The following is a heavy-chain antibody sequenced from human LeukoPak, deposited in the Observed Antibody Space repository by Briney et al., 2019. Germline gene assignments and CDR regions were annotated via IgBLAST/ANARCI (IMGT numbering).Heavy chain of an antibody. Sequence: PGGSLRLSCSASGFTFRVYDMNWVRQAPGKGLEWVSSISGLSSHIYYGDSVKGRFSISRDNAKNSLYLQMNSLGAEDTAIYYCGRAFPPLRTSSAGDLWGQGTLVTVSS. V-gene: IGHV3-21*01. CDR2: ISGLSSHI. J-gene: IGHJ4*02. CDR3: GRAFPPLRTSSAGDL. CDR1: GFTFRVYD. D-gene: IGHD3-16*01.